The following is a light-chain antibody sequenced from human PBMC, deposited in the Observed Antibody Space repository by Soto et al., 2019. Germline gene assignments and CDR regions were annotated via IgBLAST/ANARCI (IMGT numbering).Light chain of an antibody. CDR2: AAS. V-gene: IGKV1-8*01. Sequence: IRMTQAPSSFSASTSDRVTITCRASQGISSYLAWYQQKPGKAPKLLIYAASTLQSGVPSRFSGSGSGTEFTLTIISLQPEDFATYYCQQSYRFPKTFGRGTKVDIK. J-gene: IGKJ1*01. CDR3: QQSYRFPKT. CDR1: QGISSY.